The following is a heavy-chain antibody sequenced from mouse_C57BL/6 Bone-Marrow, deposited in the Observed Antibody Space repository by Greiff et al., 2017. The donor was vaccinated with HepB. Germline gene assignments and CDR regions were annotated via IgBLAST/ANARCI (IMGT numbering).Heavy chain of an antibody. J-gene: IGHJ4*01. D-gene: IGHD1-1*01. CDR1: GFTFSDYY. V-gene: IGHV5-16*01. CDR2: INYDGSST. Sequence: EVNLVESEGGLVQPGSSMKLSCTASGFTFSDYYMAWVRQVPEKGLEWVANINYDGSSTYYLDSLKSRFIISRDNAKNILYLQMSSQKSEDTATYYCARERNSSYDAMDYGGQGTSVTVSS. CDR3: ARERNSSYDAMDY.